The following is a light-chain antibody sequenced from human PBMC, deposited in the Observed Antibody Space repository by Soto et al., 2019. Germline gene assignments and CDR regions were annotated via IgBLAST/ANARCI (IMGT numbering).Light chain of an antibody. V-gene: IGKV4-1*01. CDR3: QQHYTTPWT. CDR2: WAS. Sequence: DIVMTQSPESLAVSLGERATIKCNSSQSVLYSSNSKNYLAWHQQKPGQPPKMLIYWASTRKSGVPDRFSGRGSETDFTLTISSLQAEDVAVYYCQQHYTTPWTFGQGTRVELK. CDR1: QSVLYSSNSKNY. J-gene: IGKJ1*01.